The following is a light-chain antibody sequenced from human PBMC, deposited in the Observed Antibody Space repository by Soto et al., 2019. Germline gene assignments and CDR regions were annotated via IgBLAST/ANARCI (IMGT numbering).Light chain of an antibody. J-gene: IGKJ1*01. CDR1: QGISNY. CDR2: AAS. V-gene: IGKV1-27*01. Sequence: DLQMTQSPSSLSASVGDRVTITCRASQGISNYLAWYQQKPGKVPKLLIYAASTLQSGVPSRFSGSGSGTDFTLTISRLQPEDVATYYCQKYNSAPWTFGQGTKVEIK. CDR3: QKYNSAPWT.